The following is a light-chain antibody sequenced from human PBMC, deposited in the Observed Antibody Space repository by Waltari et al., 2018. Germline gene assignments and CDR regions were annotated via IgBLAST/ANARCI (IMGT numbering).Light chain of an antibody. Sequence: DIHMTQSPSSLSASVGDSVTITCRASQRIDNYVNWYQQRPGKAPKLLIFAASRLQSVVPGRFGGSGSGAEFTLSSSTLQPEDFATYFCQQSDSVPRTFGQGTRVEI. J-gene: IGKJ1*01. CDR1: QRIDNY. CDR3: QQSDSVPRT. CDR2: AAS. V-gene: IGKV1-39*01.